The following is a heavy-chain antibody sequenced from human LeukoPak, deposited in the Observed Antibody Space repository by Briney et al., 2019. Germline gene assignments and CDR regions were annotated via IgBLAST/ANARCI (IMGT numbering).Heavy chain of an antibody. Sequence: GGSLRLSCTASGFTFSSYCMSWVRQTPEKGLEWVANIKQDGSEKVYVDSVKGRFTISRDYAKSSLYLKMSGLRAEDTAVYYCARDPYSSSWSYGMDVWGQGTTVTVSS. J-gene: IGHJ6*02. CDR1: GFTFSSYC. D-gene: IGHD6-13*01. CDR2: IKQDGSEK. CDR3: ARDPYSSSWSYGMDV. V-gene: IGHV3-7*05.